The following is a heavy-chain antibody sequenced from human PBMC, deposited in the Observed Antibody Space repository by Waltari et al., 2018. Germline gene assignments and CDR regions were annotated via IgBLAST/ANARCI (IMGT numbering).Heavy chain of an antibody. J-gene: IGHJ4*02. Sequence: QLQLQESGPGLVKPSGTLSLLCAVSGDSLSTSDSWSWVRQPPGKGQEWIGQVRGDGKTNYNPSFASRVTMSLDTSTYHFALKLTSATAADTALYYCARDRGRGLYLDTWGQGTLVTVSP. CDR1: GDSLSTSDS. CDR2: VRGDGKT. V-gene: IGHV4-4*02. D-gene: IGHD1-1*01. CDR3: ARDRGRGLYLDT.